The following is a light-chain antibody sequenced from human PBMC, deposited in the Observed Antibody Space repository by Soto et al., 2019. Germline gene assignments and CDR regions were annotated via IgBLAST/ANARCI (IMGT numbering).Light chain of an antibody. CDR2: AAS. CDR3: QQYNSYPIT. CDR1: QSISSW. Sequence: DIQMTQSPSTLSASVGDRVTITCRASQSISSWLAWYQQKPGKAPKLLIYAASTLQSGVPSRFSGSGSGTDFTLTISCLQSEDFATYYCQQYNSYPITFGQGTRLETK. V-gene: IGKV1-5*01. J-gene: IGKJ5*01.